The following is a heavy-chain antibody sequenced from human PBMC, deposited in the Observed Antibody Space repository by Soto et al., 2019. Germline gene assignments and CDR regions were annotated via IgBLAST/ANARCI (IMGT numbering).Heavy chain of an antibody. CDR2: ISSSSSTI. CDR1: GFTFSSYS. D-gene: IGHD6-13*01. J-gene: IGHJ6*03. V-gene: IGHV3-48*01. Sequence: EVQLVESGGGLVQPGGSLRLSCAASGFTFSSYSMNWVRQAPGKGLEWVSYISSSSSTIYYADSVKGRFTISRDNAKNSLYLQMNSLSAENTAVYYCARVGNYYYYYMDVWGKGTTVTVSS. CDR3: ARVGNYYYYYMDV.